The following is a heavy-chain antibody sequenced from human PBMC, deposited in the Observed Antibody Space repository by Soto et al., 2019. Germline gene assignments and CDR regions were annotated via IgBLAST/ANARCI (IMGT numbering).Heavy chain of an antibody. Sequence: PETLSLTCSVSGDSFSTDRYFWTWIRQPPGKGLEWIAYISYTGDTNYNPSLKSRVTISIDTSRNQFSLTLTSVTAADTAVYFCARIVVGATVDLWGQGSLVTVSS. J-gene: IGHJ5*02. CDR3: ARIVVGATVDL. CDR1: GDSFSTDRYF. D-gene: IGHD1-26*01. V-gene: IGHV4-61*01. CDR2: ISYTGDT.